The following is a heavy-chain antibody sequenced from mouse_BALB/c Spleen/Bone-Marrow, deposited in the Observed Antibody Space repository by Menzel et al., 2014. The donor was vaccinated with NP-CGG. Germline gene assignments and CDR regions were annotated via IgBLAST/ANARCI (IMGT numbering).Heavy chain of an antibody. V-gene: IGHV6-6*02. Sequence: DVMLVESGGGLVQPGGSMKLSCVASKFTFSNYWMNWVRQSPEKGLEWVAEIRLKSNNYATHYAESVKGRFTISRDDSKSSVYLQMNNLRAEDTGIYYCTSRLXXXXDYAMDYWGQGTSVTVAS. CDR2: IRLKSNNYAT. CDR1: KFTFSNYW. J-gene: IGHJ4*01. CDR3: TSRLXXXXDYAMDY. D-gene: IGHD3-2*02.